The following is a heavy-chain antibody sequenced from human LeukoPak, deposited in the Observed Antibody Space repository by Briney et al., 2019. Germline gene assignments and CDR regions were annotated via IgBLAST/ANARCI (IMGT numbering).Heavy chain of an antibody. CDR1: GYTFTSYD. CDR3: ARGGYSYGHSGAGFDY. CDR2: MNPNSGNT. V-gene: IGHV1-8*03. J-gene: IGHJ4*02. Sequence: ASVKVSCKASGYTFTSYDINWVRQATGQGLEWMGWMNPNSGNTGYAQKFQGRVTITRNTSISTAYMELSSLRSEDTAVYYCARGGYSYGHSGAGFDYWGQGTLVTVSS. D-gene: IGHD5-18*01.